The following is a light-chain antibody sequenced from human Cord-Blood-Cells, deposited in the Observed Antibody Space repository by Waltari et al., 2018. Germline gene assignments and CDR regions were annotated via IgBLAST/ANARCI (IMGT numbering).Light chain of an antibody. CDR2: AAS. V-gene: IGKV1-8*01. CDR3: QQYYSYPFT. CDR1: QGISSY. J-gene: IGKJ3*01. Sequence: AIRMTQSPSSFSASTGDRVTITSRANQGISSYLAWYQQKPGKAPKLLIYAASTLQSGVPSRFSGSGSGTDFTLTISCLQSEDFATYYCQQYYSYPFTFGPGTKVDIK.